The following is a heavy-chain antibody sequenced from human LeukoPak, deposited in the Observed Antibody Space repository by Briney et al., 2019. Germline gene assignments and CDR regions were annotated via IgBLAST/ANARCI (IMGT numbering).Heavy chain of an antibody. J-gene: IGHJ4*02. CDR1: GFTFSSYS. Sequence: GGSLRLSCAASGFTFSSYSMNWVRQAPGKGLEWVSSISSGSSYIYYPDSVKGRFTISRDNAKNSLYLQMNSLRAEDTAVYYCARVDSCSSSRWGQGTLVTVSS. D-gene: IGHD6-6*01. CDR3: ARVDSCSSSR. CDR2: ISSGSSYI. V-gene: IGHV3-21*01.